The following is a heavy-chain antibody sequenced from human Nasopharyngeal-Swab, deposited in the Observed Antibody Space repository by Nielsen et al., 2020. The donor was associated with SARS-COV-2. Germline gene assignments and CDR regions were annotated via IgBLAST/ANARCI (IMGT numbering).Heavy chain of an antibody. J-gene: IGHJ4*02. V-gene: IGHV3-30*18. CDR3: AKAWLPTY. CDR2: ISYDGSNK. CDR1: GFTFSSYG. Sequence: GGSLRLSCAASGFTFSSYGMHRVRQAPGKGLEWVAVISYDGSNKYYADSVKGRFTISRDNSKNTLYLQMNSLRAEDTAVYYCAKAWLPTYWGQGTLVTVSS. D-gene: IGHD5-24*01.